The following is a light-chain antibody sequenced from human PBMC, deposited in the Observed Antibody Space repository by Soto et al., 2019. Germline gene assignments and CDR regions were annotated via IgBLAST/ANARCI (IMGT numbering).Light chain of an antibody. J-gene: IGKJ4*01. Sequence: EIVMTQSPATLSVSPGEGATLSCRASQSVGSKLAWYQQKPGQAPRLLIYEASNRATGIPARFSGSGSGTDFTLTISRLEPEDSAVYYCQQYGSSPLTFGGGTKVDIK. CDR1: QSVGSK. CDR2: EAS. V-gene: IGKV3-20*01. CDR3: QQYGSSPLT.